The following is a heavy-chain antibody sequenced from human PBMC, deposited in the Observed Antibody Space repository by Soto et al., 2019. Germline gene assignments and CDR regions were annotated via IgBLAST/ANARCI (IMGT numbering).Heavy chain of an antibody. Sequence: GGSLRLSCAASGFTFSSYAMSWVRQAPGKGLEWVSAISGSGGSTYYADSVKGRFTISRDNSKNTLYLQMNSLRAEDTAVYYCAKGNTEIWFGELLWGFDYWGRGTLVTVSS. CDR2: ISGSGGST. CDR1: GFTFSSYA. D-gene: IGHD3-10*01. J-gene: IGHJ4*02. CDR3: AKGNTEIWFGELLWGFDY. V-gene: IGHV3-23*01.